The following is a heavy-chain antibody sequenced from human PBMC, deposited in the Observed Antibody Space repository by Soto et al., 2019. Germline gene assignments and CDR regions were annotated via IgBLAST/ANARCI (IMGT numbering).Heavy chain of an antibody. D-gene: IGHD2-8*01. CDR1: GYTFTSYG. CDR3: ARDFGRCTNGVCYRVFGYNLIDYYYYGMDV. J-gene: IGHJ6*02. CDR2: ISAYNGNT. V-gene: IGHV1-18*01. Sequence: GASVKVSCKASGYTFTSYGISWVRQAPGQGLEWMGWISAYNGNTNYAQKLQGRVTMTTDTSTSTAYMELRSLRSDDTAVYYCARDFGRCTNGVCYRVFGYNLIDYYYYGMDVWGQGTTVTVSS.